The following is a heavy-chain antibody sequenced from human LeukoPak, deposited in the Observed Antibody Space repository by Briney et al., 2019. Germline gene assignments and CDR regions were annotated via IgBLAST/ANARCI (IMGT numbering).Heavy chain of an antibody. V-gene: IGHV3-30*02. Sequence: GRSPRLSCAASGFAFSSYGMHWARQAPGKGLEWVAFIRYDGRSNIYADSVEGRYTISRDNAKNSLYLQKNGLRADDTAVYYCARDKRGATVVTLYSYYYMDVWGKGTTVTISS. CDR1: GFAFSSYG. CDR3: ARDKRGATVVTLYSYYYMDV. J-gene: IGHJ6*03. D-gene: IGHD4-23*01. CDR2: IRYDGRSN.